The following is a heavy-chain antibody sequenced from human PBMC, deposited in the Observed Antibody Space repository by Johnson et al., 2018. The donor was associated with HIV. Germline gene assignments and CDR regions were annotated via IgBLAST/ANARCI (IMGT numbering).Heavy chain of an antibody. Sequence: QVQLVESGGGVVQPGRSLRVSCAASGFTFSSYGMHWVRQAPGKGLEWVAVTSNDGSNKYYADSVKGRLTIYRDNFKNTLYLQMNGLRPEDTAVYYCAKEDPWRRAFDIWGQGTVVTVSS. CDR2: TSNDGSNK. D-gene: IGHD1-1*01. CDR1: GFTFSSYG. V-gene: IGHV3-30*18. CDR3: AKEDPWRRAFDI. J-gene: IGHJ3*02.